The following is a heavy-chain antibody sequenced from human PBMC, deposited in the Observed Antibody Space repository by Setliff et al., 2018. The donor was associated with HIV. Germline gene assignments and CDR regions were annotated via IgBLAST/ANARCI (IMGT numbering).Heavy chain of an antibody. CDR1: GVSVSGTAYY. V-gene: IGHV4-39*01. J-gene: IGHJ4*02. CDR3: ARQQGDSRGFYPHFDY. CDR2: IYYTGNT. Sequence: PSETLSLTCTVSGVSVSGTAYYWAWIRQPPGRGLEWIGNIYYTGNTNYNSSLESRISMSMVASKKQISLKLSAVSAADTAVYYCARQQGDSRGFYPHFDYWGQGRLVTVSS. D-gene: IGHD3-3*01.